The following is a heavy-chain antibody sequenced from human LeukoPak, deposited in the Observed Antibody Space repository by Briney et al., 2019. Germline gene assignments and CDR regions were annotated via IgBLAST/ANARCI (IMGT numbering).Heavy chain of an antibody. J-gene: IGHJ6*03. Sequence: GRSLRLSCAASGFTFSSYAMHWVRQAPGKGLEWVAVISYDGSNKYYADSVKGRFTISRDNSKNTLYLQMNSLRADDTAVYYCARVRYSSSSNYMDVWGKGTTVTVSS. CDR2: ISYDGSNK. CDR1: GFTFSSYA. V-gene: IGHV3-30-3*01. D-gene: IGHD6-13*01. CDR3: ARVRYSSSSNYMDV.